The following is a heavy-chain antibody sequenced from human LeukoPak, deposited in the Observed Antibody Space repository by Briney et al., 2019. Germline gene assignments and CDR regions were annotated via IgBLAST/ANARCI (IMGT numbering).Heavy chain of an antibody. CDR3: ARVAGSFHDY. J-gene: IGHJ4*02. V-gene: IGHV4-59*01. CDR2: IYYSGST. CDR1: GGSISSYY. Sequence: SETLSLTCTVSGGSISSYYWSWIRQPPGKGLEWIGYIYYSGSTNYNPSLKSRVTISVDTSKNQFSLKLSSVTAADTAVHYCARVAGSFHDYWGQGTLVTASS. D-gene: IGHD3-10*01.